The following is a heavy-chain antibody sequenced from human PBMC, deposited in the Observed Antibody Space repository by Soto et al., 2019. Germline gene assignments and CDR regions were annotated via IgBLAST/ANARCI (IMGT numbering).Heavy chain of an antibody. J-gene: IGHJ4*02. D-gene: IGHD6-6*01. V-gene: IGHV1-8*01. Sequence: ASVKVSCKASGYTFTGYDINWVRQATGQGLEWMGWMNPNSGNTGYAQKFQGRVTMTRNTSISTAYMELSSLRSEDTAVYYCARGGLPHIYSSSSEEYYFDYWGQGTLVTVSS. CDR3: ARGGLPHIYSSSSEEYYFDY. CDR1: GYTFTGYD. CDR2: MNPNSGNT.